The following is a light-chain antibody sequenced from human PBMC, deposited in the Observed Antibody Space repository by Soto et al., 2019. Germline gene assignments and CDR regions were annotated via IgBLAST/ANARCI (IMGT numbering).Light chain of an antibody. Sequence: QSALTQPASVSGSPGPSITISCSGTSSDVGGYNYVSWYQQHPGKAPQVMIYDVSNRPSGVSNRFSGSKSGNTASLTISGLQAEDEADYYCYSYTTSSTYVFGTGTKVTVL. CDR3: YSYTTSSTYV. CDR2: DVS. CDR1: SSDVGGYNY. V-gene: IGLV2-14*01. J-gene: IGLJ1*01.